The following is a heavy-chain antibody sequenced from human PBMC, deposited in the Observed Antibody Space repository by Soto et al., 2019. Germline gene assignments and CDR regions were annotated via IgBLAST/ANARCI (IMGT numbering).Heavy chain of an antibody. CDR3: AREKSEQYGDYARGYYYYYGTDV. D-gene: IGHD4-17*01. CDR2: ISYDGSNK. CDR1: GFTFSSYA. V-gene: IGHV3-30-3*01. J-gene: IGHJ6*02. Sequence: GGSLSLSCAASGFTFSSYAMHWVRQAPGKGLEWVAVISYDGSNKYYADSVKGRFTISRDNSKNTLYLQMNSLRAEDTAVYYCAREKSEQYGDYARGYYYYYGTDVWGQGTTVTVSS.